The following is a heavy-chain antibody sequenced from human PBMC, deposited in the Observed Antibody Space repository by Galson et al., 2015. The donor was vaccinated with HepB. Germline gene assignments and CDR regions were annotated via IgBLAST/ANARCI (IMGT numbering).Heavy chain of an antibody. V-gene: IGHV3-23*01. D-gene: IGHD5-12*01. CDR3: ARDGYNRVPFDY. Sequence: SLRLSCAASGFTLNSYAMSWVRQAPGKGLEWVPEISGTGANTYYADSVRGRFTVPRDNSRNTLYLQMNSLRTEDTARYYCARDGYNRVPFDYWGQGTLVAVSS. J-gene: IGHJ4*02. CDR2: ISGTGANT. CDR1: GFTLNSYA.